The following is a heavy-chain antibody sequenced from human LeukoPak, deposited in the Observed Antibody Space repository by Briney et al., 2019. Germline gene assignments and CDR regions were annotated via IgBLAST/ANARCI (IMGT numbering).Heavy chain of an antibody. CDR3: ARENYDSSGYYFPRFDY. J-gene: IGHJ4*02. CDR1: GFTLSSYW. V-gene: IGHV3-74*01. Sequence: PGGSLRLSCAASGFTLSSYWMHWVRQVPGKGLVWVSRIKSDGSDTRYADSVKGRFTISRDNAKNTLYLQMNSLRAEDTAVYYCARENYDSSGYYFPRFDYWGQGTLVTVSS. D-gene: IGHD3-22*01. CDR2: IKSDGSDT.